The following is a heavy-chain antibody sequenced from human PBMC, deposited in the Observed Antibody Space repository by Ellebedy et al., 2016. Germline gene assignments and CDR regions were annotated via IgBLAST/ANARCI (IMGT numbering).Heavy chain of an antibody. D-gene: IGHD3-22*01. CDR1: GYSFTSYW. CDR3: ARVGVYYDSSGYPPPDY. CDR2: IYPGDSDT. J-gene: IGHJ4*02. V-gene: IGHV5-51*01. Sequence: GESLKISXKGSGYSFTSYWIGWVRQKPGKGLEWMGIIYPGDSDTRYSPSFQGQVTISADKSISTAYLQWSSLKASDTAMYYCARVGVYYDSSGYPPPDYWGQGTLVTVSS.